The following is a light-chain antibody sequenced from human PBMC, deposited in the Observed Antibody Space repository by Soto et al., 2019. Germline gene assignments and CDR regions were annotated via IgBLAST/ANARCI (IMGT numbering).Light chain of an antibody. Sequence: DVVMAHSPLSLRVTLGQAASVSCRSNQSLVHSDGIAYFSWFQQRPGRSPRRLIYKVSNRDSGVPARFSGSGSGTDFALKISRVEAEDVGVYYCMQGTHWPITFGQGTRLEIK. V-gene: IGKV2-30*02. CDR1: QSLVHSDGIAY. CDR3: MQGTHWPIT. CDR2: KVS. J-gene: IGKJ5*01.